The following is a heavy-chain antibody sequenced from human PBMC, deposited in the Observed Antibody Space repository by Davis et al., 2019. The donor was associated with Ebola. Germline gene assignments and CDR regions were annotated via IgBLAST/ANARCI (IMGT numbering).Heavy chain of an antibody. J-gene: IGHJ5*02. Sequence: AASVKVSCKASGGTFSSYAISWVRQAPGQGLEWMGGIIPIFGTANYAQKFQGRVTITADESTSTAYMELSSLRSEDTAVYYCARVGGDYGDYVRWFDPWGQGTLVTVSS. CDR1: GGTFSSYA. D-gene: IGHD4-17*01. CDR2: IIPIFGTA. V-gene: IGHV1-69*13. CDR3: ARVGGDYGDYVRWFDP.